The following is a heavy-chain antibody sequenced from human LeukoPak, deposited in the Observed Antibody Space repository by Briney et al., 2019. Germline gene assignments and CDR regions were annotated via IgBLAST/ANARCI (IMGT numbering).Heavy chain of an antibody. V-gene: IGHV1-46*01. Sequence: ASVKVSCKASGYTFTSYYMQWVRQAPGQGLEWMGIINPSGGSTSYAQKFQGGVTMTRDTSTSTVYMELSSLRSEDTAVYYCARVSGYCSGGSCYGLPSHGVDVWGQGTTVTVSS. J-gene: IGHJ6*02. CDR3: ARVSGYCSGGSCYGLPSHGVDV. D-gene: IGHD2-15*01. CDR2: INPSGGST. CDR1: GYTFTSYY.